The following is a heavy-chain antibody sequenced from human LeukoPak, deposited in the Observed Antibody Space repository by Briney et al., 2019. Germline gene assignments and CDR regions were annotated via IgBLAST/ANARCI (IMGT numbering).Heavy chain of an antibody. CDR3: ARVPIDY. Sequence: SETLSLTCTVSGDSITRSNYYWGWIRQPPGKGLEWIGRMYYSGSTYHNPSLKSRVTISVDTSKNQFSLNLSSVTAADTAVYYCARVPIDYWGQGTLVTVSS. CDR1: GDSITRSNYY. CDR2: MYYSGST. V-gene: IGHV4-39*01. J-gene: IGHJ4*02.